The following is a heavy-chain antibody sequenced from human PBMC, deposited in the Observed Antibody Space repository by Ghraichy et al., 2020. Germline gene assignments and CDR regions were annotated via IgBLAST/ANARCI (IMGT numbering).Heavy chain of an antibody. V-gene: IGHV3-9*01. CDR3: TRDWVGTSSSFDV. Sequence: GGSLRLSCAASGFTFDDYGMHWVRQAPGKGLEWVSGITWSGGSLGYGDSVKGRFTISRDNAKNSLYLQMNSLRPEDTALYYCTRDWVGTSSSFDVWGQGTMVTVSS. CDR2: ITWSGGSL. CDR1: GFTFDDYG. D-gene: IGHD1-26*01. J-gene: IGHJ3*01.